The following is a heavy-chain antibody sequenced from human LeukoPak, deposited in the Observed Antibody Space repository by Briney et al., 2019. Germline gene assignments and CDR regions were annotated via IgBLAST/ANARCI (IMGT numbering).Heavy chain of an antibody. CDR1: GGSISSGGYS. Sequence: MASETLSLTCAVSGGSISSGGYSWSWIRQPPGKGLEWIGYIYHSGSTYYNPSLKSRVTISVDRSKNQFSLKLSSVTAADTAVYYCARLGVLLWFGDYYYYYYGMDVWGKGTTVTVSS. J-gene: IGHJ6*04. V-gene: IGHV4-30-2*01. CDR3: ARLGVLLWFGDYYYYYYGMDV. CDR2: IYHSGST. D-gene: IGHD3-10*01.